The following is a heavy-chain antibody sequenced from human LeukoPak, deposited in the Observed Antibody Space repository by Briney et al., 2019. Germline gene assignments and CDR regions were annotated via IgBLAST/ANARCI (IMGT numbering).Heavy chain of an antibody. J-gene: IGHJ6*02. D-gene: IGHD3-22*01. V-gene: IGHV4-61*01. CDR2: IYYSGST. Sequence: SETLSLTCTVSGGSVSSGSYYWSWIRQPPGKGLEWIGYIYYSGSTNYNPSLKSRVTISVDTSKNQFSLKLSSVTAADTAVYYCSRSSGYYLYYYHYGMDVWGQGTTVTVSS. CDR3: SRSSGYYLYYYHYGMDV. CDR1: GGSVSSGSYY.